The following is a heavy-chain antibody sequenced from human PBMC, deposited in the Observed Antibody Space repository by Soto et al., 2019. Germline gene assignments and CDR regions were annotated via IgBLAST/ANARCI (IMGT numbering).Heavy chain of an antibody. CDR1: GFTFSSYG. J-gene: IGHJ4*02. Sequence: QVQLVESGGGVVQPGRSLRLSCAASGFTFSSYGMHWVRQAPGKGLEWVAVMWYDGSNKYYADSVKGRFTISRDNSKNTLYLQMNSLRAEDTAVYYCARDEGSDPIKYYFDYWGQGTLVTVSS. V-gene: IGHV3-33*01. CDR3: ARDEGSDPIKYYFDY. CDR2: MWYDGSNK.